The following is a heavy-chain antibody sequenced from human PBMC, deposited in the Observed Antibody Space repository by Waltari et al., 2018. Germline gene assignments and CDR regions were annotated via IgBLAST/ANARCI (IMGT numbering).Heavy chain of an antibody. CDR1: GFTFSDYW. Sequence: EVQLVESGGGLVQPGVSLRLSCEGSGFTFSDYWMSWVRQAPGKGLEWVANIKQDGSEKDYVDSVKGRFTISRDNAKKLLYLQMNSLRGEDTAVYYCTRDEAWGQGTLVTVSS. CDR2: IKQDGSEK. CDR3: TRDEA. J-gene: IGHJ5*02. V-gene: IGHV3-7*01.